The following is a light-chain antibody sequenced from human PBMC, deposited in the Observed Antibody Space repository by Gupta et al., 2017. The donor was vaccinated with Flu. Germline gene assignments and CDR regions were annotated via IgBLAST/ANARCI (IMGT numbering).Light chain of an antibody. V-gene: IGLV2-8*01. CDR2: EVN. CDR1: SSDIAASNF. CDR3: SSYGDRNVA. Sequence: QSALTQPPSASGSPGQSVTIPCTGTSSDIAASNFVSWYQQHPGKAPKLIIYEVNKRPSGVPDRFSGSKSGNTASLTVSGLQAEDEADYYCSSYGDRNVAFGSGTKVTVL. J-gene: IGLJ1*01.